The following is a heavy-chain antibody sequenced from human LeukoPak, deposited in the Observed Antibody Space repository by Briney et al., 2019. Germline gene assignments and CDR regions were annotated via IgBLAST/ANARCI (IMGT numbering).Heavy chain of an antibody. CDR3: ASSSGYYYVADY. D-gene: IGHD3-22*01. CDR1: GYTFTGYY. J-gene: IGHJ4*02. CDR2: LNPNSGGT. Sequence: GASVKVSCKASGYTFTGYYMHWVRQAPGQGLEWMGRLNPNSGGTNYAQKFQGRVTMTRDTSISTAYMELSRLRSDDTAAYYCASSSGYYYVADYWGQGTLVTVSS. V-gene: IGHV1-2*06.